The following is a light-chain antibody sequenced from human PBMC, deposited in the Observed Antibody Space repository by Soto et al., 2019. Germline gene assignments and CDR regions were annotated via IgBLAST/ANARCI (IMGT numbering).Light chain of an antibody. CDR2: DAS. J-gene: IGKJ4*01. Sequence: IPMTQSPSTLSGSVGARVTITCRASQSISSWLAWYQQKPGTAPKLLIYDASSLESGVPSRFRGSASGTEFTLTISRLQPDDVATDDGQQYENYPLTFVGGTKVDIK. V-gene: IGKV1-5*01. CDR1: QSISSW. CDR3: QQYENYPLT.